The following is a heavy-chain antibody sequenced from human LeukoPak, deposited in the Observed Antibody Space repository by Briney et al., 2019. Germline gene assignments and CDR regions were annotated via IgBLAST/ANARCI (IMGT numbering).Heavy chain of an antibody. CDR3: ARAATYYDILTGYSTTYFQH. D-gene: IGHD3-9*01. J-gene: IGHJ1*01. Sequence: RGSLRLSCAASEFTVSSNYMSWVRQAPGEGLEWVSVIYNGGSTYYADSVKGRFTISRDNPKNTLYLQMNSLRAEDTAVYYCARAATYYDILTGYSTTYFQHWGQGTLVTVSS. V-gene: IGHV3-53*01. CDR2: IYNGGST. CDR1: EFTVSSNY.